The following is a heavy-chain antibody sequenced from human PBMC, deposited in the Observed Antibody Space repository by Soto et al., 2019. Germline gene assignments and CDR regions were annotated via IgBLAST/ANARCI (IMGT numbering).Heavy chain of an antibody. D-gene: IGHD6-6*01. V-gene: IGHV3-7*01. CDR2: IKKDGSEK. Sequence: PGGSLRLSCAASGFTFSSYWMSWVRQAPGKGLEWVANIKKDGSEKYYVDSVKGRFTITRDNAKNSLYLQMNSLRAEDMAVYYCARGYSSSTNWFDPWGQGTLVTVSS. CDR3: ARGYSSSTNWFDP. CDR1: GFTFSSYW. J-gene: IGHJ5*02.